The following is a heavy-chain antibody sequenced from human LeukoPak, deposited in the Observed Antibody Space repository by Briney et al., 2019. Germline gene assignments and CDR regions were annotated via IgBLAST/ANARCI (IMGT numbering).Heavy chain of an antibody. J-gene: IGHJ3*02. CDR2: ISSSGGSR. V-gene: IGHV3-48*03. D-gene: IGHD5-24*01. CDR3: AREDGDAFDI. CDR1: GFTFSSYE. Sequence: GGSLRLSCAASGFTFSSYEMDWVRRAPGKGLEWVSYISSSGGSRYYADSVKGRFTSSGDNAKNSLYLQMNSLRVEDTAVYYCAREDGDAFDIWGQGTMVSVSS.